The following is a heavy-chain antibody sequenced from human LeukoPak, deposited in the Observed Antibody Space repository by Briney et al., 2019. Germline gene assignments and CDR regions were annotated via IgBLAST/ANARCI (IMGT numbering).Heavy chain of an antibody. D-gene: IGHD3-22*01. J-gene: IGHJ4*02. CDR2: LSYDGSNK. V-gene: IGHV3-30*04. Sequence: PGRPVRLSCTASRLTFSSYAMRGARRARGKGLEWLTVLSYDGSNKYYADSVKGRFTIPRDNSKNTLYLQMNSLRAEDTAVYYCARGGVVVITPFDYWGQGTLVTVSS. CDR1: RLTFSSYA. CDR3: ARGGVVVITPFDY.